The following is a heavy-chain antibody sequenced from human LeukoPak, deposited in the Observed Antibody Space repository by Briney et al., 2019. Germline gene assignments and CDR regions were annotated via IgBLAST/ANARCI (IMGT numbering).Heavy chain of an antibody. CDR2: ISYDGSNK. D-gene: IGHD3-22*01. CDR1: RLTFSSYA. V-gene: IGHV3-30*04. Sequence: GGSLRLSCAASRLTFSSYALHWVRQAPCKGLEWVAFISYDGSNKYYADSVKGRFTISRDNSKNTLYLQMNSLRAEDTAVYYCATDYYDSSGYSSGFDYWGQGTLVTVSS. CDR3: ATDYYDSSGYSSGFDY. J-gene: IGHJ4*02.